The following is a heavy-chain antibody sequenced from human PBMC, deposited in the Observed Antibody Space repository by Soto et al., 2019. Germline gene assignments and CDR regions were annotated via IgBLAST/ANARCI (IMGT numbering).Heavy chain of an antibody. Sequence: SQTLSLTCAISGDSVSSNSAAWNWIRQSPSRGLEWLGRTYYRSKWYNDYAVSVKSRITINPDTSKNQFSLQLNSVTPEDTAVYYCAREVAVAGMAPDAFDIWGQGTMVTVSS. CDR2: TYYRSKWYN. CDR3: AREVAVAGMAPDAFDI. V-gene: IGHV6-1*01. J-gene: IGHJ3*02. D-gene: IGHD6-19*01. CDR1: GDSVSSNSAA.